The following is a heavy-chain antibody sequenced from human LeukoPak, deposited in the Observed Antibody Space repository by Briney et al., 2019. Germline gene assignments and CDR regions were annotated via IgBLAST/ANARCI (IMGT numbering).Heavy chain of an antibody. D-gene: IGHD1-1*01. CDR3: ARDHNYAFDN. Sequence: GGSLRLSCTASGFPFIEYSMNWVRQAPGKGLEWISYIGTDSGNTKYADSVRGRFTISADKAKNSLYPQMNSLRVEDTAVYYCARDHNYAFDNWGQGTLVSVAS. CDR2: IGTDSGNT. V-gene: IGHV3-48*01. CDR1: GFPFIEYS. J-gene: IGHJ4*02.